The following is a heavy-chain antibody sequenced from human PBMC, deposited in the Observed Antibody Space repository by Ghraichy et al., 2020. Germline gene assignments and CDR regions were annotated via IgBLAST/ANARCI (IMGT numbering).Heavy chain of an antibody. J-gene: IGHJ5*02. Sequence: SQTLSLTCAVYGGSFSGYYWSWIRQPPGKGLEWIGEINHSGSTNYNPSLKSRVTISVDTSKNQFSLKLSSVTAADTAVYYCARVVELGFVRWFDPWGQGTLVTVSS. CDR2: INHSGST. CDR1: GGSFSGYY. D-gene: IGHD1-7*01. V-gene: IGHV4-34*01. CDR3: ARVVELGFVRWFDP.